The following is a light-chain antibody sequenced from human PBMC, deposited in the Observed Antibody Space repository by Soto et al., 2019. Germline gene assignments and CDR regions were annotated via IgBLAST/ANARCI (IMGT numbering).Light chain of an antibody. Sequence: QSVLTQPPSASGTPGHRVTISCSGSSSNIGSNTVNWYQQLPGTAPKLLSYSNNQRPSGVPDRFSGSKSGTSASLAISGLQAEDEAHYYCAAWDDSLHGHVVFGGRTKLTVL. CDR3: AAWDDSLHGHVV. J-gene: IGLJ2*01. V-gene: IGLV1-44*01. CDR2: SNN. CDR1: SSNIGSNT.